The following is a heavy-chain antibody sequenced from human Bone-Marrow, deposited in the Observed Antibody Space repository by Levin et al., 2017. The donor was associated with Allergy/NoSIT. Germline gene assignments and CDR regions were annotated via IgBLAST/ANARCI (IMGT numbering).Heavy chain of an antibody. CDR1: GFTVSSSY. V-gene: IGHV3-53*01. Sequence: ASVKVSCAASGFTVSSSYMTWVRQAPAKGLEWVSSIYSGGDTYYADSVKGRFTISRDNSKNTVYLQMNSLRAKDTAVYYCAREVYGGFDYWGQGTQITVSS. CDR2: IYSGGDT. CDR3: AREVYGGFDY. J-gene: IGHJ4*02. D-gene: IGHD4-23*01.